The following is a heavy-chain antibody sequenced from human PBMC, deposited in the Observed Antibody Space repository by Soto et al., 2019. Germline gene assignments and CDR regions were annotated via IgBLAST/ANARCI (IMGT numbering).Heavy chain of an antibody. V-gene: IGHV3-21*01. J-gene: IGHJ5*02. CDR2: ISSSTSYI. CDR3: ARSDINWFDP. Sequence: EVQLVESGGGLVKPGGSLRLSCAASGFTFSSYSMNWVRQAPGKGLEWVSSISSSTSYIYYADSVKGRFTISRDNANNSLYLQMNSLRAEDTAVYYCARSDINWFDPWGQGTLVTVSS. CDR1: GFTFSSYS. D-gene: IGHD2-15*01.